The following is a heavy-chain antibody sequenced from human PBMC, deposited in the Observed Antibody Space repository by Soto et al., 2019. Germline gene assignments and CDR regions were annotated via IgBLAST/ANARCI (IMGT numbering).Heavy chain of an antibody. V-gene: IGHV1-8*01. CDR3: VRVRSSGWGSFHI. CDR1: GYTFTSYD. CDR2: MNPNRGNT. J-gene: IGHJ3*02. D-gene: IGHD6-19*01. Sequence: QVQLVQSGAEVKKPGASVKVSCKPSGYTFTSYDINWVRQATGQRLEWMGWMNPNRGNTDYAQKFQGRVTMTRNTFISTAYMEVTSLRFEDTAVYYCVRVRSSGWGSFHIWGQETVVTVSS.